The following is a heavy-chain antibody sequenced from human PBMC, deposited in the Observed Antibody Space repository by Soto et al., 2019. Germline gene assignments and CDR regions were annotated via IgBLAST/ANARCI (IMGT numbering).Heavy chain of an antibody. CDR2: IYYSGST. CDR3: ARGLIVVVPSANDFYGMDV. D-gene: IGHD2-2*01. CDR1: GGSISSYY. J-gene: IGHJ6*02. Sequence: SETLSLTCTVSGGSISSYYWSWIRQPPGKGLEWIGYIYYSGSTNYNPSLKSRVTISVDTSKNQFSLKLRSVTAADTAVYYCARGLIVVVPSANDFYGMDVWGQRTTVTVSS. V-gene: IGHV4-59*01.